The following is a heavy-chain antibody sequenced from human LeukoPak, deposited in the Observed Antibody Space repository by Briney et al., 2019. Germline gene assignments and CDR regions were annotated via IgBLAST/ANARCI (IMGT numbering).Heavy chain of an antibody. Sequence: GGSLRLSCAASGFLVSSKYMSWVRQAPGKGLEWVSVIYSGGSTYYADSVKGRFTISRDNSKNTVYLQMNSLRAADTAVYYCARGWFSSSWTLWGQGTLVTVSS. CDR3: ARGWFSSSWTL. D-gene: IGHD6-13*01. CDR1: GFLVSSKY. CDR2: IYSGGST. V-gene: IGHV3-66*01. J-gene: IGHJ4*02.